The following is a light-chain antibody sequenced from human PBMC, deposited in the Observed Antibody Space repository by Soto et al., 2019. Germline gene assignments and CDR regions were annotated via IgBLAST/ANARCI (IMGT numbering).Light chain of an antibody. J-gene: IGLJ1*01. CDR1: SSDVGGYNY. CDR2: GVS. V-gene: IGLV2-14*01. Sequence: QSVLTQPASVSGSPGQSITISCTGTSSDVGGYNYVSWYQQYPGKAPKLMISGVSNRPSGVSNRFSGSKSDNMASLTISGLQAEDEADYYCSSYTTTRHYVFGTATKLTLL. CDR3: SSYTTTRHYV.